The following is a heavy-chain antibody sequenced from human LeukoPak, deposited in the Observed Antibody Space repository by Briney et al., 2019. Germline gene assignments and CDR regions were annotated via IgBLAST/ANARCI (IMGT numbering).Heavy chain of an antibody. D-gene: IGHD3-10*01. CDR2: ISSSSSYI. J-gene: IGHJ4*02. CDR1: GFTFSSYS. CDR3: ASGGLNFDY. V-gene: IGHV3-21*01. Sequence: GGSLRLSWAASGFTFSSYSMNWVRQAPGKGREWVSSISSSSSYIYYADSVTGRFPISRNNAKNSLYPQMTSLRAEDTAVYYCASGGLNFDYWGQGTLVTVSS.